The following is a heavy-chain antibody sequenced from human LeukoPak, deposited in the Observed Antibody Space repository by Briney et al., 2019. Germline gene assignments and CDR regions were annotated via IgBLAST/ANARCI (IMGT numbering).Heavy chain of an antibody. Sequence: SETLSLTCSVSGGSITSHYWSWVRQPPGKGLEWIAYIYYSGSANHNPSLKSRVTTSVDTSKNQFSLKLKSVTAADTAVYYCARQLSDGYSYGPFDYWGQGALVTVSS. D-gene: IGHD5-24*01. CDR3: ARQLSDGYSYGPFDY. CDR1: GGSITSHY. J-gene: IGHJ4*02. CDR2: IYYSGSA. V-gene: IGHV4-59*08.